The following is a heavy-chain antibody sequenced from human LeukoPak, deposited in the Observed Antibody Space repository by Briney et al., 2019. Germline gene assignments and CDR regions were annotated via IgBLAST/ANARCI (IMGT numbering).Heavy chain of an antibody. J-gene: IGHJ6*02. CDR1: GFTFSSYW. Sequence: GGSLRLSCAASGFTFSSYWMHWVRQAPGKGLVWVSRINSDGSSTSYADSVKGRFTISRDNAKNTLYLQMNSLRAEDTAVYYCAKDGPWDYDSSGYYYNGMDVWGQGTTVTVSS. V-gene: IGHV3-74*01. CDR2: INSDGSST. D-gene: IGHD3-22*01. CDR3: AKDGPWDYDSSGYYYNGMDV.